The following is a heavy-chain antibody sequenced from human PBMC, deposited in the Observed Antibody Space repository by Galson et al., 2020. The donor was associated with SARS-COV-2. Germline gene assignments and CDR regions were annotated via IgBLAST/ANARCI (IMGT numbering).Heavy chain of an antibody. J-gene: IGHJ4*02. D-gene: IGHD2-21*01. V-gene: IGHV1-46*04. Sequence: GESLKISCKASGYTFISFYIHWVRQAPGQGLEWMGVINPSGDITSYAQKLRGRVTVTRDMSTQTVYMELSSLTSEDTAVYYCAREWGDINPSVFDYWGQG. CDR1: GYTFISFY. CDR3: AREWGDINPSVFDY. CDR2: INPSGDIT.